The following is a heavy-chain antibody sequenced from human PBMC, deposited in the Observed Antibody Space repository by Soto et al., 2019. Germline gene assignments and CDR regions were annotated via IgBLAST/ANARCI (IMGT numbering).Heavy chain of an antibody. CDR2: ISGSGGST. CDR3: VNYRWHSASGYLFYS. CDR1: GFTFSSYA. Sequence: GGSLRVSCAASGFTFSSYAMSWVRQAPGKGLEWVSAISGSGGSTYYADSVKGRFTISRDNSKNTLYLQMNSLRAEDTAVYYCVNYRWHSASGYLFYSWAQGTPVPGSS. J-gene: IGHJ4*01. V-gene: IGHV3-23*01. D-gene: IGHD5-18*01.